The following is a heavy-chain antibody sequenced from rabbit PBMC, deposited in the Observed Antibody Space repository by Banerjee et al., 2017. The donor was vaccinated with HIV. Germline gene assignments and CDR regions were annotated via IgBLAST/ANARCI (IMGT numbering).Heavy chain of an antibody. CDR3: ARGGGGSSDSNYFNL. J-gene: IGHJ4*01. D-gene: IGHD8-1*01. V-gene: IGHV1S45*01. CDR1: GFSFSSSYW. CDR2: FYTGSSGNT. Sequence: QEQLVESGGGLVQPEGSLTLTCTASGFSFSSSYWMCWVRQAPGKGLEWIACFYTGSSGNTYYASWAKGRFTVSKDSSTTVTLQMTSLTAADTATYFCARGGGGSSDSNYFNLWGPGTLVTVS.